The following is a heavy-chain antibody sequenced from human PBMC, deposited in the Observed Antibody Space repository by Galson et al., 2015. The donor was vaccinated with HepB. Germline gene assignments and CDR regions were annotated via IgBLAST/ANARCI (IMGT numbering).Heavy chain of an antibody. J-gene: IGHJ4*02. CDR1: GYTFTSYA. Sequence: SVKVSCKASGYTFTSYAMHWVRLAPGQRLEWMGWINAGNGNTKYSQKFQGRVTITRDTSASTAYMELSSLRSEDTAVYYCARDIRIAVAGTEDDYWGQGTLVTVSS. V-gene: IGHV1-3*01. CDR3: ARDIRIAVAGTEDDY. CDR2: INAGNGNT. D-gene: IGHD6-19*01.